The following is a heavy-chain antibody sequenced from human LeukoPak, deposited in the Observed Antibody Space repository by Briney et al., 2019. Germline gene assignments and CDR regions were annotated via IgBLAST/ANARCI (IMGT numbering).Heavy chain of an antibody. V-gene: IGHV4-59*01. CDR3: ARTTLYYFDY. Sequence: SETLSLTCTVSGGSISSYYWSWIRQPPGKGLEWIGYIYYSGSTNYNPSLKSQVTISVDTSKNQFSLKLSSVTAADTAVYYCARTTLYYFDYWGQGTLVTVSS. J-gene: IGHJ4*02. CDR1: GGSISSYY. D-gene: IGHD1-26*01. CDR2: IYYSGST.